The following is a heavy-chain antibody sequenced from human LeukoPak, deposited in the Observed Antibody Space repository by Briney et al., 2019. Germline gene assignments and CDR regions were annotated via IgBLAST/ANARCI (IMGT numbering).Heavy chain of an antibody. D-gene: IGHD6-19*01. CDR3: ARLLGVAGMSSGRDY. V-gene: IGHV4-39*01. CDR2: IYYSGST. CDR1: GGSISSSSYY. J-gene: IGHJ4*02. Sequence: SETLSLTCTVSGGSISSSSYYWGWIRQPPGKGLEWIGSIYYSGSTYYNPSLKSRVTISVDTSKNQFSLKLSSVTAADTAVYYCARLLGVAGMSSGRDYWGQGTLVTVSS.